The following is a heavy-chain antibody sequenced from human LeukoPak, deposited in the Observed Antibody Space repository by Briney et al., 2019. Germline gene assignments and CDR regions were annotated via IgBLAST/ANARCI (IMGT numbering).Heavy chain of an antibody. CDR1: GGSISSGGYA. Sequence: SQTLSLTCAVSGGSISSGGYAWSWIRQPPGKGLEWIGYIYHRGSTYYNPSLKSRVTISVDRSKNQCPLKLSSVTAAHTAVYYCARQRLWFGEPNWFDPWGQGTLVTVSS. V-gene: IGHV4-30-2*01. CDR2: IYHRGST. CDR3: ARQRLWFGEPNWFDP. D-gene: IGHD3-10*01. J-gene: IGHJ5*02.